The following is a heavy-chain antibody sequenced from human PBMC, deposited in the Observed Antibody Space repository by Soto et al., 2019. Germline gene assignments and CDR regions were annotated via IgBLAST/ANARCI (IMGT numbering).Heavy chain of an antibody. D-gene: IGHD6-19*01. CDR2: IYYSGST. V-gene: IGHV4-59*01. CDR3: ARVVAVAGTRSAVFDP. Sequence: QVQLQESGPGLVKPSETLSLTCTVSGGSISSYYWSWIRQPPGKGLEWIGYIYYSGSTNYNPSLKSRVTISGDTSKNQCSLKLSSVTAADTALYYCARVVAVAGTRSAVFDPWGQGTLVTVSS. J-gene: IGHJ5*02. CDR1: GGSISSYY.